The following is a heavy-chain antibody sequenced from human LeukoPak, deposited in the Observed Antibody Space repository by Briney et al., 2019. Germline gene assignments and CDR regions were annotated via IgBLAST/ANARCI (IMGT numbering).Heavy chain of an antibody. CDR3: ARDSRFGHYFDY. V-gene: IGHV3-21*01. Sequence: GGSLRLSCAASGFTFSSYSMNWVRQAPGKGLEWVSSISSSSSYIYYADSVKGRFTISRDNAKNSLYLQMNSLRAEDTAVYYYARDSRFGHYFDYWGQGTLVTVSS. CDR2: ISSSSSYI. D-gene: IGHD3-10*01. CDR1: GFTFSSYS. J-gene: IGHJ4*02.